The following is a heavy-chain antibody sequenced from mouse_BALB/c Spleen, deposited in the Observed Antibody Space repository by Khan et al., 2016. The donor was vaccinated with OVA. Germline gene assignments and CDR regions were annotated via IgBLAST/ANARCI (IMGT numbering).Heavy chain of an antibody. Sequence: QVQLKESGAELAKPGASVKMSCKASGYTFTSYWMHWVKQRPGQGLEWIGYINPTTDYTEYNQIFKDKATLTADKSSSTAYMQLSSPTSEDSAVYYCVNHGSSSAWFTYWGQGTLVTVSA. CDR1: GYTFTSYW. V-gene: IGHV1-7*01. CDR3: VNHGSSSAWFTY. D-gene: IGHD1-1*01. CDR2: INPTTDYT. J-gene: IGHJ3*01.